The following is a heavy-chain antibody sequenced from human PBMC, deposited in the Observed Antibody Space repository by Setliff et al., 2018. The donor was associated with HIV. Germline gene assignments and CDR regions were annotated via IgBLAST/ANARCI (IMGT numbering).Heavy chain of an antibody. V-gene: IGHV1-46*01. CDR1: GYTFTSYY. D-gene: IGHD3-10*01. J-gene: IGHJ6*03. Sequence: ASVKVSCKASGYTFTSYYMHWVRQAPGQGLEWMGIINPSGGSTSYAQNFQGRVTMTRDTSTSTVYMELSSLRSEDTVVYYCARRGSRGDYYYYMDVWGKGTTVTVS. CDR2: INPSGGST. CDR3: ARRGSRGDYYYYMDV.